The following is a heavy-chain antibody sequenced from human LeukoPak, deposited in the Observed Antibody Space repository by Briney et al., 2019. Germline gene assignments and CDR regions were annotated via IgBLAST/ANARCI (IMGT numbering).Heavy chain of an antibody. V-gene: IGHV3-23*01. CDR2: ISGSGGST. CDR1: GFTFSSYA. D-gene: IGHD6-19*01. CDR3: AKNSGWPWYFDY. J-gene: IGHJ4*02. Sequence: GGSLRLSCAASGFTFSSYAMGWVRQAPGKGLEWVSAISGSGGSTYYADSVKGRFTISRDNSKNTLYLQMNSLRAEDTAVYYYAKNSGWPWYFDYWGQGTLVTVSS.